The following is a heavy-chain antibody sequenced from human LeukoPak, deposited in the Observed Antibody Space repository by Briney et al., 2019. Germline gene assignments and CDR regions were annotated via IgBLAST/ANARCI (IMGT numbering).Heavy chain of an antibody. D-gene: IGHD6-13*01. CDR1: GGTFSSYA. Sequence: ASVKVSCEASGGTFSSYAISWVRQAPGQGLEWMGGIIPIFGTANYAQKFQGRVTITTDESTSTAYMELSSLRSEDTAVYYCARESASSSWPGYFDYWGQGTLVTVSS. J-gene: IGHJ4*02. CDR2: IIPIFGTA. V-gene: IGHV1-69*05. CDR3: ARESASSSWPGYFDY.